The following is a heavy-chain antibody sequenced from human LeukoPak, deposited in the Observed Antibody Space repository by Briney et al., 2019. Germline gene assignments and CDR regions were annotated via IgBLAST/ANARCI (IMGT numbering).Heavy chain of an antibody. J-gene: IGHJ6*02. D-gene: IGHD4-17*01. CDR3: AKGDGDYNYYYYGMDV. Sequence: GGSLRLSCAASGFTFSSYAMSWVRQAPGKGLEWVSAVTDSGGSTYYADSVKGRFTISRDNSKNTLFLQMNSLRAEDTAVYYCAKGDGDYNYYYYGMDVWGQGTTVTVSS. CDR2: VTDSGGST. CDR1: GFTFSSYA. V-gene: IGHV3-23*01.